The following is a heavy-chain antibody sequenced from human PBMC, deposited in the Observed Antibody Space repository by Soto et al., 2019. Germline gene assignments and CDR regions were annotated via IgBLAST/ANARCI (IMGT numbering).Heavy chain of an antibody. V-gene: IGHV1-24*01. D-gene: IGHD2-2*01. J-gene: IGHJ6*02. CDR1: GYTLTELS. Sequence: GASVKVSCKVSGYTLTELSMHWVRRAPGKGLEWMGGFDPEDGETIYAQKFQGRVTMTEDTSTDTAYMELSSLRSEDTAVYYCATLTRIYCSSTSCYDTNYYYYGMDVWGQGTTVTVSS. CDR2: FDPEDGET. CDR3: ATLTRIYCSSTSCYDTNYYYYGMDV.